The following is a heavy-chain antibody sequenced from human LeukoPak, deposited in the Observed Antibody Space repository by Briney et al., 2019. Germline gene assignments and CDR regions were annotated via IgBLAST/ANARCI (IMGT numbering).Heavy chain of an antibody. CDR3: ARHSRLSGSLANFDY. CDR1: GGSISSYY. D-gene: IGHD1-26*01. Sequence: SETLSLTCTVSGGSISSYYWSWIRQPPGKGLEWIGYIYYSGSTNYNPSLKSRVTISVDTSRNQLFLKLSSVTAADTAVYYCARHSRLSGSLANFDYWGQGALVTVSS. J-gene: IGHJ4*02. CDR2: IYYSGST. V-gene: IGHV4-59*08.